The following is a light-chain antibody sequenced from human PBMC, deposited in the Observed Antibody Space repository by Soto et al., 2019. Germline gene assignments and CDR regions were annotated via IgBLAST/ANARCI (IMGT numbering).Light chain of an antibody. V-gene: IGKV1-39*01. CDR2: AAS. Sequence: IQMTQSPSSLPASIGDRVTLTCRASQSISSHLNWYRQKPGKAPQLLIYAASILQSGVPSRFSGSGSGTDFTLTISSLQSEDFATYYCQQSYSTPFTFGPGTSVDIK. J-gene: IGKJ3*01. CDR1: QSISSH. CDR3: QQSYSTPFT.